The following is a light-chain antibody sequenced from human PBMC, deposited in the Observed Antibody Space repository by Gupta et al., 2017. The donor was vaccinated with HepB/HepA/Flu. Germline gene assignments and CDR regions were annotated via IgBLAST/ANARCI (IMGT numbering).Light chain of an antibody. CDR1: QSVSSN. CDR3: HEEKTWAKR. CDR2: GAS. J-gene: IGKJ1*01. Sequence: VMTQHPATLSVSPAERATLVCRASQSVSSNLARYQQKPGQAPRLLIYGASTSATGIPARFGGSGSGTEFTHTIMSLQSEDFAVYYCHEEKTWAKRFGQGTKVEIK. V-gene: IGKV3-15*01.